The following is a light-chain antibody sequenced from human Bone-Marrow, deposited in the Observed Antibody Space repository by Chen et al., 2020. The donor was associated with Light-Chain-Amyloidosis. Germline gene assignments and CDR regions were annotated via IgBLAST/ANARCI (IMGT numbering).Light chain of an antibody. CDR1: NIGSTS. CDR3: QVWDRSSDRPV. J-gene: IGLJ3*02. V-gene: IGLV3-21*02. Sequence: SYVLTQPSSVLVAPGQTATIACGGNNIGSTSVHWYQHTPGQAPLLVVYDDSDRPSGIPERLSGSNSGNTATLTISRVEAGDEADYYCQVWDRSSDRPVFGGGTKLTVL. CDR2: DDS.